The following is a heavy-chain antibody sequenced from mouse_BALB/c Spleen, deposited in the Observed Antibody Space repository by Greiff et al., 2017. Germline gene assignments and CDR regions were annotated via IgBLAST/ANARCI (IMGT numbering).Heavy chain of an antibody. V-gene: IGHV3-8*02. CDR3: ARFDYDEGYYAMDY. Sequence: EVQLQQSGPSLVKPSQTLSLTCSVTGDSITSGYWNWIRKFPGNKLEYMGYISYSGSTYYNPSLKSRISITRDTSKNQYYLQLNSVTTEDTATYYCARFDYDEGYYAMDYWGQGTSVTVSS. CDR1: GDSITSGY. CDR2: ISYSGST. J-gene: IGHJ4*01. D-gene: IGHD2-4*01.